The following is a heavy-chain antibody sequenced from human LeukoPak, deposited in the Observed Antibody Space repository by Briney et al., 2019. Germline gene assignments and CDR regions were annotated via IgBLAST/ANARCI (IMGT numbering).Heavy chain of an antibody. CDR1: GYSFNTHW. Sequence: GESLKISCECSGYSFNTHWIGWVRQMPGQGLEWMGTIYPGDSDTRYSPSFQGQVTISVDKSVSTAYLQWSSLKASGAAMYYCARSSCGSTSCPFDYWGQGTLVTVSS. J-gene: IGHJ4*02. CDR3: ARSSCGSTSCPFDY. V-gene: IGHV5-51*01. D-gene: IGHD2-2*01. CDR2: IYPGDSDT.